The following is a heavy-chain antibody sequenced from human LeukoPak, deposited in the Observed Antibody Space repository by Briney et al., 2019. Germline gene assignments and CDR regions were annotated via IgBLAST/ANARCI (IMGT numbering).Heavy chain of an antibody. J-gene: IGHJ3*02. CDR2: ISSSSSYI. V-gene: IGHV3-21*01. CDR1: GFTFSSYS. Sequence: GGSLRLSCAASGFTFSSYSMNWVRQAPGKGLEWVSSISSSSSYIYYADSVKGRFTISRDNAKNSLYLQMNRLRAEDTAVYYCARDFAPFVEVMDAFDIWGQGTMVTVSS. D-gene: IGHD3-22*01. CDR3: ARDFAPFVEVMDAFDI.